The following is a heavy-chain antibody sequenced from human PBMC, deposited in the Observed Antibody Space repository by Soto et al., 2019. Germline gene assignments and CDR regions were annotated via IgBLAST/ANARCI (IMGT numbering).Heavy chain of an antibody. CDR3: ARVLNYYGSGRGGWYFDY. CDR2: IYYSGST. D-gene: IGHD3-10*01. Sequence: PSETLSLTCTVSGGSISSGGYYWSWIRQHPGKGLEWIGYIYYSGSTYYNPSLKSRVTISVDTSKNQFSLKLSSVTAADTAVYYCARVLNYYGSGRGGWYFDYWGQGTLVTVSS. CDR1: GGSISSGGYY. V-gene: IGHV4-31*03. J-gene: IGHJ4*02.